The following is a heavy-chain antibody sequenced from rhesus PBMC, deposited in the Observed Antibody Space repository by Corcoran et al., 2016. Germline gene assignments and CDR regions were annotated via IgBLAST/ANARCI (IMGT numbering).Heavy chain of an antibody. J-gene: IGHJ5-2*02. CDR1: GGSVSSNY. Sequence: QVQLQESGPGLVKPSETLSLTCAVSGGSVSSNYWSWIRQSPGKGLEWIGRISGSGGVADYNPYLKSRVTLSTETSKNKFSLRLTSVTAADTALYFCATLVGVPGSLDVWGRGVLVTVSS. CDR3: ATLVGVPGSLDV. V-gene: IGHV4-173*01. D-gene: IGHD2-39*01. CDR2: ISGSGGVA.